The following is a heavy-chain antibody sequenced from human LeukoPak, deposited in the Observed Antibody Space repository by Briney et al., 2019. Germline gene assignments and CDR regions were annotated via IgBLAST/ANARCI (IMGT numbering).Heavy chain of an antibody. CDR1: GGTFSSYA. Sequence: GASVKVSCKASGGTFSSYAISWVRQAPGQGLEWMGGIIPIFGTANYAQKFQGRVTITTDESTSTAYMELSSLRSEDTAVYYCASLGTPVTYYYGSGSPSGYYYMDVWGKGTTVTVSS. D-gene: IGHD3-10*01. J-gene: IGHJ6*03. CDR3: ASLGTPVTYYYGSGSPSGYYYMDV. CDR2: IIPIFGTA. V-gene: IGHV1-69*05.